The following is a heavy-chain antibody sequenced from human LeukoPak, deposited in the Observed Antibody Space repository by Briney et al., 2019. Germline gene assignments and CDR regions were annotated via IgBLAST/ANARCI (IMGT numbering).Heavy chain of an antibody. CDR2: ASYYVGKQ. CDR1: GFTFSDYA. Sequence: GGSLTLSRAASGFTFSDYAMSWVRQAPGKGLEWVSTASYYVGKQYHADSVRGRFTVSRDNSRNTVSLQMSSLRVEDTGIYYCAKAGIGADGAGFLCEYWGQGTLVTVSS. D-gene: IGHD1-1*01. CDR3: AKAGIGADGAGFLCEY. V-gene: IGHV3-23*01. J-gene: IGHJ4*02.